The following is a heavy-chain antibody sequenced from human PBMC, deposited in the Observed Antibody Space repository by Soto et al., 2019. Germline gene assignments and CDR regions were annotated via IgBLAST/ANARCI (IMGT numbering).Heavy chain of an antibody. CDR2: IKQDGSEK. J-gene: IGHJ4*02. CDR1: GFTFSSYW. CDR3: ARDGIHGIWGAVAAKPFDY. D-gene: IGHD6-19*01. Sequence: EVQLVESGGGLVQPGGSLRLSCAASGFTFSSYWMSWVRQAPGKGLEWVANIKQDGSEKYYVDSVKGRFTISRDNAKISLYLQMNSLRAEDTAVYYCARDGIHGIWGAVAAKPFDYWGQGTLVTVSS. V-gene: IGHV3-7*01.